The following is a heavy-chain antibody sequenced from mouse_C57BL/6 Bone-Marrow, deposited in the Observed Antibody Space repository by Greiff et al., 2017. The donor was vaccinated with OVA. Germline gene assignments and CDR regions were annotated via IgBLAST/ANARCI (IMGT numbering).Heavy chain of an antibody. CDR1: GFIFKDYY. CDR2: IDPEDGDT. D-gene: IGHD1-1*01. V-gene: IGHV14-1*01. Sequence: VQLKESGAELVRPGASVKLSCTASGFIFKDYYMHWVKQRPEQGLEWIGRIDPEDGDTEYAPKFQGKATMTADTSSNTAYLQLSSLTSEDTAVYYCTGDPNYYSSSHWYFDVWGTGTTVTVSS. CDR3: TGDPNYYSSSHWYFDV. J-gene: IGHJ1*03.